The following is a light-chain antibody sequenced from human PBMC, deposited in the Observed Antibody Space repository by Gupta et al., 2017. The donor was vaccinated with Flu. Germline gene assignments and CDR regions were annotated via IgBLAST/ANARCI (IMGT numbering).Light chain of an antibody. Sequence: DIVMTQSPLSLPVTPGEPASISCRSSQSLLYDNGYDYLDWYLQKPGQSPQLLIYLDSNRAYGVPARFSGSGSSTDFTLKISRGEAEDVGVYYCGQELYTPYAFGQGTKLEIK. V-gene: IGKV2-28*01. CDR1: QSLLYDNGYDY. CDR2: LDS. CDR3: GQELYTPYA. J-gene: IGKJ2*01.